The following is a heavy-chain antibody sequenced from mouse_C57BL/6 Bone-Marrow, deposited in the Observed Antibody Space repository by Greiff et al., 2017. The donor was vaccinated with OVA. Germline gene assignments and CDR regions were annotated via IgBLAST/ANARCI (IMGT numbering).Heavy chain of an antibody. Sequence: EVQLQQSGPELVKPGASVKLSCKASGYSFTGYWMNWVKQSHGQGLEWIGRINPNSGGTMYNQKFKGKATLTVDKSSSTAYMGLMSLTSEDSAVYYCARAYYEDVEGWGTGATVTVSS. D-gene: IGHD1-1*01. CDR1: GYSFTGYW. CDR2: INPNSGGT. CDR3: ARAYYEDVEG. V-gene: IGHV1-37*01. J-gene: IGHJ1*03.